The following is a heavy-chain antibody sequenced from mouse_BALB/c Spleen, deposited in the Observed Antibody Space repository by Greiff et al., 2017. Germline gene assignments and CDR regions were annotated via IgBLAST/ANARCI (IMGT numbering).Heavy chain of an antibody. CDR2: IWGDGST. J-gene: IGHJ3*01. D-gene: IGHD2-4*01. CDR3: ARYDYDGRSAWFAY. Sequence: VKVEESGPGLVAPSQSLSITCTVSGFSLTGYGVNWVRQPPGKGLEWLGMIWGDGSTDYNSALKSRLSISKDNSKSQVFLKMNSLQTDDTARYYCARYDYDGRSAWFAYWGQGTLVTVSA. V-gene: IGHV2-6-7*01. CDR1: GFSLTGYG.